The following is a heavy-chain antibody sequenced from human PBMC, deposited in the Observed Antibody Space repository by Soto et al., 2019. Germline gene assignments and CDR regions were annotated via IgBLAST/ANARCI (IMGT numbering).Heavy chain of an antibody. V-gene: IGHV4-30-4*01. Sequence: QVQLQESGPGLVKPSQTLSLTCTVSGGSISRGDYNWRWIRQPPGKGLERIGYIYYSGSTYYNPSLNIRVTISVDTSKNQFSLKLSAVAAADTAVYYCPRQTRGSGRNWFDPWGQGTLVTVSS. D-gene: IGHD3-10*01. CDR1: GGSISRGDYN. J-gene: IGHJ5*02. CDR3: PRQTRGSGRNWFDP. CDR2: IYYSGST.